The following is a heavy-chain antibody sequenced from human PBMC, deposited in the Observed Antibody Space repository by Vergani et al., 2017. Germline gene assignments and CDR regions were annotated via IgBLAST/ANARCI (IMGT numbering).Heavy chain of an antibody. CDR3: ARDIVVVVGSNWFDP. D-gene: IGHD2-15*01. Sequence: QVQLVQSGAEVKKPGASVKVSCKASGYPFTGYYMHWVRQAPGQGLEWMGWINPNSGGTNYAQKFQGRVTMTRDTSISTAYMELSRLRADDTAVYYCARDIVVVVGSNWFDPWGQGTLVTVSS. CDR2: INPNSGGT. J-gene: IGHJ5*02. V-gene: IGHV1-2*02. CDR1: GYPFTGYY.